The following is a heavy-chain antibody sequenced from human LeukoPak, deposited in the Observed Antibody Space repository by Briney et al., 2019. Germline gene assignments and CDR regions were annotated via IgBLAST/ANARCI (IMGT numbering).Heavy chain of an antibody. V-gene: IGHV1-69*05. Sequence: SVKVSCKVSGGTFNNYDFSWVRQAPGQGLEWMGKIIPMFGTPNYARKFQGRVTITTDESTSTVYIELSSLRSEDTAVYYCARGGGGHLEWLAVAAFDTWGQGTMVIVSS. J-gene: IGHJ3*02. CDR3: ARGGGGHLEWLAVAAFDT. CDR2: IIPMFGTP. CDR1: GGTFNNYD. D-gene: IGHD3-3*01.